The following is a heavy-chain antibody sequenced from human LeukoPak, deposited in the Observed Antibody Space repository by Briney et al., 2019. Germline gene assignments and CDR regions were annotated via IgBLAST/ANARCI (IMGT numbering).Heavy chain of an antibody. J-gene: IGHJ4*02. CDR2: ISSSGSTI. CDR3: ARGYYGSGETFDY. CDR1: GFTFSSYS. V-gene: IGHV3-48*04. D-gene: IGHD3-10*01. Sequence: GGSLRLSCAASGFTFSSYSMNWVRQAPGKGLEWVSYISSSGSTIYYADSVKGRFTISRDNAKNSLYLQMNSLRAEDTALYYCARGYYGSGETFDYWGQGTLVTVSS.